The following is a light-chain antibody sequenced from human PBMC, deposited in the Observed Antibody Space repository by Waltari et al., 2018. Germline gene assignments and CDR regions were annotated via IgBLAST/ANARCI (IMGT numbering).Light chain of an antibody. V-gene: IGLV2-14*01. J-gene: IGLJ1*01. Sequence: QSALTQPASVSGSPGQSITISCSGTDSDVGAYDFVSWYQQHPGKAPHLILYEVSNRPSGISNRFAASKSGNTASLTISGLQAEDEADYYCSSYTTSSAPGVFGTGTRVTVL. CDR2: EVS. CDR1: DSDVGAYDF. CDR3: SSYTTSSAPGV.